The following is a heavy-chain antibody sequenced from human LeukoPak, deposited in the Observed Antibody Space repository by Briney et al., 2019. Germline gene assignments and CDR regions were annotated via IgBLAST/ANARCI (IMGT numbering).Heavy chain of an antibody. D-gene: IGHD2-2*02. Sequence: ASVKVSCTASGYTFTSYYMHWVRQAPGQGLEWMGIINPSGGSTSYAQKFQGRVTMTRDTSTSTVYMELSSLRSEDTAVYYCARSLVPIVVVPAAILGFDYWGQGTLVTVSS. CDR1: GYTFTSYY. CDR3: ARSLVPIVVVPAAILGFDY. V-gene: IGHV1-46*01. J-gene: IGHJ4*02. CDR2: INPSGGST.